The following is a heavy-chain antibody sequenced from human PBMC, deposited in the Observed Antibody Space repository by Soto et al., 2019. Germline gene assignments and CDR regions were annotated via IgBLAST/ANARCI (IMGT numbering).Heavy chain of an antibody. Sequence: ASVKVSCKASVYTFTSYGFTCVRQAPGQGLEWMGWISPYNGDTMYAQKLQGRVTMTTDSSTNTAYMELRGLRSDDTAVYYCARDQRVSLTAIRAFDLWGRGTLVTVSS. CDR3: ARDQRVSLTAIRAFDL. V-gene: IGHV1-18*01. J-gene: IGHJ2*01. CDR1: VYTFTSYG. D-gene: IGHD2-21*02. CDR2: ISPYNGDT.